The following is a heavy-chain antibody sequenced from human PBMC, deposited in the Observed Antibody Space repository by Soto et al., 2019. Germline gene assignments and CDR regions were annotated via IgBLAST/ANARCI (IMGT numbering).Heavy chain of an antibody. CDR1: GGTFSSYS. CDR3: ARFSSSSWYGHYYGMDV. J-gene: IGHJ6*02. D-gene: IGHD6-13*01. Sequence: SVKGSCNASGGTFSSYSISWVRQAPGQGLEWRGGIIPIFGTANYAQKFQGRVTITADESTSTAYMELSSLRSEDTAVYYCARFSSSSWYGHYYGMDVWGQGTTVTVSS. V-gene: IGHV1-69*13. CDR2: IIPIFGTA.